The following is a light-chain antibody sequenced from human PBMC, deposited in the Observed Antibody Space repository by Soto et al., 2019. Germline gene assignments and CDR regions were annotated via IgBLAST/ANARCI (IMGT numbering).Light chain of an antibody. CDR3: QQYNTYSQT. J-gene: IGKJ1*01. V-gene: IGKV1-5*01. CDR1: QSISSW. Sequence: DIQMTQSPSTLSASLGDRVTMTCRATQSISSWLAWYQQKPGKAPKLLIYDASNLEGGVPSRFSGTGSGTEFTLTISSLQPEDFATYYCQQYNTYSQTFGQRTKVDIK. CDR2: DAS.